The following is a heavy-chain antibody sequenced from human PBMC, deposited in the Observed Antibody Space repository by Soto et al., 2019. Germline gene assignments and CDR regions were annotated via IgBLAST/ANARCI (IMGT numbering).Heavy chain of an antibody. D-gene: IGHD4-17*01. V-gene: IGHV1-69*13. Sequence: SVKVSCKASGGTFSSYAISWVRQAPGQGLEWMGGIIPIFGTANYAQKFQGRVTITADESTSTAYMELSSLRSEDTAVYYCARFFGDYGEGYFDYWGQGPLVTVSS. J-gene: IGHJ4*02. CDR2: IIPIFGTA. CDR1: GGTFSSYA. CDR3: ARFFGDYGEGYFDY.